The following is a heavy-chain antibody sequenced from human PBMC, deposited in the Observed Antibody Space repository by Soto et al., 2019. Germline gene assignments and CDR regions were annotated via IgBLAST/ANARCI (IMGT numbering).Heavy chain of an antibody. V-gene: IGHV4-39*01. CDR3: ARSMTTVVTLDY. CDR1: GGSISSSSYY. D-gene: IGHD4-17*01. Sequence: SETLSLTCTVSGGSISSSSYYWGWIRQPPGKGLEWIGSIYYSGSTYYNPSLKSRVTISVDTSKNQFSLKLSSVTAADTAVYYCARSMTTVVTLDYWGQGTLVTV. J-gene: IGHJ4*02. CDR2: IYYSGST.